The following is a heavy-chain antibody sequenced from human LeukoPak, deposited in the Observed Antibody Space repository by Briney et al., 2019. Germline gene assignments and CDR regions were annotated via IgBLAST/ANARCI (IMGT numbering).Heavy chain of an antibody. CDR3: ARGNSSGWYSFPSDY. CDR1: GASISSGDYY. CDR2: IYYSGST. D-gene: IGHD6-19*01. J-gene: IGHJ4*02. Sequence: SETLSLTRTVSGASISSGDYYWSWIRQPPGKGLEWIGYIYYSGSTYYNPSLKSRVTISVDTSKNQFSLKLSSVTAADTAVYYCARGNSSGWYSFPSDYWGQGTLVTVSS. V-gene: IGHV4-30-4*08.